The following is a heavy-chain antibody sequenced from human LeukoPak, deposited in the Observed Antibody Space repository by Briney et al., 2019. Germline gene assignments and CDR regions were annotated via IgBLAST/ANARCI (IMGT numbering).Heavy chain of an antibody. D-gene: IGHD3-22*01. V-gene: IGHV1-2*02. Sequence: GASVKVSCKASGYTFTGYYMHWVRQAPGQGLEWMGWINPNSGGTNYAQKFQGRVTMTRDMSISTAYMELSRLRSDDTAVYYCAREYYYDSSGYPNWFDPWGQGTLVTVSS. CDR2: INPNSGGT. CDR1: GYTFTGYY. J-gene: IGHJ5*02. CDR3: AREYYYDSSGYPNWFDP.